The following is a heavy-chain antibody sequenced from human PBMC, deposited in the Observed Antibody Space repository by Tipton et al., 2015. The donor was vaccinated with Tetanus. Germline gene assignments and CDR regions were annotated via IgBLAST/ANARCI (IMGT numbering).Heavy chain of an antibody. J-gene: IGHJ3*01. CDR2: ISRSSSTI. CDR3: ARDVAGITVWPVAFDV. V-gene: IGHV3-11*01. CDR1: GFTFSGYY. D-gene: IGHD1-14*01. Sequence: SLRLSCAASGFTFSGYYMTWIRQAPGKGLEWVSYISRSSSTIYYADSVKGRFTISRDNAKNSLYLQMSSLRAEDTAVYYCARDVAGITVWPVAFDVWGLGTMVTVSS.